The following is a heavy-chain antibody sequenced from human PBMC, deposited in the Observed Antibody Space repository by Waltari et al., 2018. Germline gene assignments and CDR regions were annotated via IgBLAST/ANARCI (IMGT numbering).Heavy chain of an antibody. CDR1: GYSFTSYW. CDR2: IYPAGSDH. CDR3: ARGGIVVVIPEDVDY. J-gene: IGHJ4*02. Sequence: EVQLVQSGAEVKKPGESLKISCKGSGYSFTSYWIGWVRQMPGRGLEWMGIIYPAGSDHRYSPSFQGQVTSSADKSISTAYLQWNSLMASDAAMYYCARGGIVVVIPEDVDYWGQGTLVTVSS. V-gene: IGHV5-51*01. D-gene: IGHD2-21*01.